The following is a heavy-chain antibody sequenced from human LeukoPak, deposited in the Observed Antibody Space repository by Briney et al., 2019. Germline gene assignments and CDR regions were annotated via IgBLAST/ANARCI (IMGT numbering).Heavy chain of an antibody. CDR1: GGTFSGYY. CDR3: ARQDYQVLFGAFDA. CDR2: SNDSGGT. Sequence: SETLSLTCAVYGGTFSGYYWSWIRQPPGKRLEWVGESNDSGGTNYNPSLKSRVTISADKSNNQFSLKLTSVTAADTALYYCARQDYQVLFGAFDAWGQGAMVTVSS. V-gene: IGHV4-34*01. J-gene: IGHJ3*01. D-gene: IGHD2-2*01.